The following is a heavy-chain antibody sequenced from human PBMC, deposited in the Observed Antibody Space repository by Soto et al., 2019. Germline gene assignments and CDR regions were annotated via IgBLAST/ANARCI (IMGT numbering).Heavy chain of an antibody. CDR3: VRQESWGLGYYYGMDA. D-gene: IGHD1-26*01. CDR1: GYRFINYW. V-gene: IGHV5-51*01. Sequence: GESLKISCKGSGYRFINYWIGWVRQMPGKGLEWMGIIHPGDSNTKYSPSFQGQVTISVDKSISTAYLQWSSLKASDTAMYYCVRQESWGLGYYYGMDAWGQGTTVTVSS. J-gene: IGHJ6*02. CDR2: IHPGDSNT.